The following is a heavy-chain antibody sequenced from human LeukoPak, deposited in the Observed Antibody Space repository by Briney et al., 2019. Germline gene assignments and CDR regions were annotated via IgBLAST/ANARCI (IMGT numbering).Heavy chain of an antibody. J-gene: IGHJ4*02. Sequence: SQTLSLTCTVSGGSISSGSYYWRWIRQPAGKGLEWIGRIYTSGSTNYNPSLKSRVTISVDTSKNQFSLKLSSVTAADTAVYYCARDGQGYGSGSYNINWGQGTLVTVSS. D-gene: IGHD3-10*01. CDR1: GGSISSGSYY. V-gene: IGHV4-61*02. CDR2: IYTSGST. CDR3: ARDGQGYGSGSYNIN.